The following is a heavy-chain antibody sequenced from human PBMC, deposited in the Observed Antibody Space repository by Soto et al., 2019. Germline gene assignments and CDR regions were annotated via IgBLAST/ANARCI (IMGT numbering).Heavy chain of an antibody. D-gene: IGHD6-13*01. CDR1: GYSFTSYA. CDR3: ARLGHGSSWYVSPLVPYYYYGMDV. J-gene: IGHJ6*02. Sequence: ASVKVSCKASGYSFTSYAMHWVRQAPGQRLEWMGWINAGNGNTKYSQKFQGRVTITRDTSASTAYMELSSLRSEDTAVYYCARLGHGSSWYVSPLVPYYYYGMDVWGQGTTVTVSS. V-gene: IGHV1-3*01. CDR2: INAGNGNT.